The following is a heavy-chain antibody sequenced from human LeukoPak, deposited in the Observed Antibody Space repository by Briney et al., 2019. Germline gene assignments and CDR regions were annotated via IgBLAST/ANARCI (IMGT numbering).Heavy chain of an antibody. CDR2: ITSRGSTI. V-gene: IGHV3-11*04. Sequence: GGSLRLSCAASGFTFSDYQMSWIRQAPGKGLEWVSYITSRGSTIYYADSVKDRFTISRDNAKNSLYLQMNSLRAEDAAVYYCTRENWYIDYWGQGNLVTVSS. CDR1: GFTFSDYQ. CDR3: TRENWYIDY. J-gene: IGHJ4*02.